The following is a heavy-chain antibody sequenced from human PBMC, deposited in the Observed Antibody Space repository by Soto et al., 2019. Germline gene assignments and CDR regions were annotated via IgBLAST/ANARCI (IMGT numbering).Heavy chain of an antibody. CDR1: GGSFSGYY. CDR3: ARDYYDSSGRPTIDY. D-gene: IGHD3-22*01. CDR2: INHSGST. J-gene: IGHJ4*02. V-gene: IGHV4-34*01. Sequence: TSETLSLTCAVYGGSFSGYYWTWIRQPPGTGLEWIGEINHSGSTNYNPSLKSRVTISVDTSKNQFSLKLTSVTAADTAVYYCARDYYDSSGRPTIDYWGQGTLVTVSS.